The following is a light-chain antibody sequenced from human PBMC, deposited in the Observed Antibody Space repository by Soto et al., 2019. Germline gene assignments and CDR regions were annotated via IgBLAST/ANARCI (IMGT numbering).Light chain of an antibody. CDR2: GAS. V-gene: IGKV3-15*01. J-gene: IGKJ5*01. Sequence: EIVMTQSPATLSVSPGERATLSCRASESVSSNLAWYQQKPGQAPRLLIYGASTRATGIPARFSGSGSGTEFTLIISSLQSEDFAVYYCQQYNNWPPVTFGQGTRLEIK. CDR1: ESVSSN. CDR3: QQYNNWPPVT.